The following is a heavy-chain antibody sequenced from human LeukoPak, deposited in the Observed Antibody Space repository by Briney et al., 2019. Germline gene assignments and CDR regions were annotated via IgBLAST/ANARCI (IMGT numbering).Heavy chain of an antibody. CDR3: ARVVLRYFDWYPQGFDP. J-gene: IGHJ5*02. CDR1: GGSISSGGYS. Sequence: SQTLSLTCAVSGGSISSGGYSWSWIRQPPGKGLEWIGYIYHSGSTNYNPSLKSRVTISVDTSKNQFSLKLSSVTAADTAVYYCARVVLRYFDWYPQGFDPWGQGTLVTVSS. D-gene: IGHD3-9*01. CDR2: IYHSGST. V-gene: IGHV4-30-2*01.